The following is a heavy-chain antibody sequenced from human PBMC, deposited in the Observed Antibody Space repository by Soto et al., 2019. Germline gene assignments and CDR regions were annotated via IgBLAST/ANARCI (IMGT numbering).Heavy chain of an antibody. CDR1: GGTFSSYA. CDR3: ARALPILDSSGWYAGGANY. D-gene: IGHD6-19*01. CDR2: IIPIFGTA. J-gene: IGHJ4*02. V-gene: IGHV1-69*01. Sequence: QVQLVQSGAEVKKPGSSVKVSCKASGGTFSSYAISWVRQAPGQGLEWMGGIIPIFGTANYAQKFQGRVTITADESTSTAYMELSSLRSEDTAVYYCARALPILDSSGWYAGGANYWGQGTLVTVSS.